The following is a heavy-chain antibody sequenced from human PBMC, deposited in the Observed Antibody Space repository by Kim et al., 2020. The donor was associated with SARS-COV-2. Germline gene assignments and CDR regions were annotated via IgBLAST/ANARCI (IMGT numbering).Heavy chain of an antibody. CDR1: GFTFSSYS. Sequence: GGSLRLSCAASGFTFSSYSMNWVRQAPGKGLEWVSSISTSRSYIYYADSVKGRFTISRDNAKNSLYLQMNSLRAEDTAVYYCARRPVDVVVLIHDAFDIWGQGTMVTVSS. V-gene: IGHV3-21*01. D-gene: IGHD3-22*01. CDR3: ARRPVDVVVLIHDAFDI. J-gene: IGHJ3*02. CDR2: ISTSRSYI.